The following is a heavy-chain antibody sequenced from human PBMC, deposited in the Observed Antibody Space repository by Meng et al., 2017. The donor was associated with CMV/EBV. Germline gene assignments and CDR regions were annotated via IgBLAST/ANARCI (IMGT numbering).Heavy chain of an antibody. CDR1: GFTFSSYA. CDR2: ISGSGDST. J-gene: IGHJ4*02. V-gene: IGHV3-23*01. Sequence: ETLSLTCAASGFTFSSYAMSWVRQAPGKGLEWVSAISGSGDSTYYADSVKGRFTISRDNSKNTLYLQMNSLRAEDTAVYYCAKDSGYLSSVLDYWGQGTLVTVSS. CDR3: AKDSGYLSSVLDY. D-gene: IGHD3-22*01.